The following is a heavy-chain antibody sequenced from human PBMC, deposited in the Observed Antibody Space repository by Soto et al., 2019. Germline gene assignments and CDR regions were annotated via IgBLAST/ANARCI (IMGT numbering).Heavy chain of an antibody. J-gene: IGHJ6*02. CDR1: GGPISSYY. D-gene: IGHD3-22*01. V-gene: IGHV4-59*01. CDR3: ARSNYYDSSGYYYQGGMDV. CDR2: IYYSGST. Sequence: SETLSLTCTVSGGPISSYYWSWIRQPPGKGLEWIGYIYYSGSTNYNPSLKSRVTISVDTSKNQFSLKLSSVTAADTAVYYCARSNYYDSSGYYYQGGMDVWGQGTTVTVSS.